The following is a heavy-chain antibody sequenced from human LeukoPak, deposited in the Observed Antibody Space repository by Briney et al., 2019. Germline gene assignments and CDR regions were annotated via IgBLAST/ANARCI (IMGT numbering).Heavy chain of an antibody. CDR2: IIPIFGTA. CDR3: ARSQDIVVVPAAIEPGHYYYYMDV. CDR1: GGTFSSYA. D-gene: IGHD2-2*02. Sequence: SVKVSCKASGGTFSSYAISWVRQAPGQGLEWMGGIIPIFGTANYAQKFQGRVTITTDESTSTAYMELSSLRSEDTAVYYCARSQDIVVVPAAIEPGHYYYYMDVWGKGTTVTVSS. J-gene: IGHJ6*03. V-gene: IGHV1-69*05.